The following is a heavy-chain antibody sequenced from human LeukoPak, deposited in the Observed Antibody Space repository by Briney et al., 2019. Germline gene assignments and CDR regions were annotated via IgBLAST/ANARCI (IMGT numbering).Heavy chain of an antibody. J-gene: IGHJ3*02. CDR2: ISATGSTT. V-gene: IGHV3-23*01. CDR1: GLTSISYA. CDR3: AKAYQRVALFLEDAFFT. Sequence: PGGSLRHSYTPSGLTSISYALLWLRRTPGKGLEWLSVISATGSTTYYADSVRGRFTISRDNSKNTLYLQMNSLRAEDTAVYYCAKAYQRVALFLEDAFFTRGQRTIVTVSA. D-gene: IGHD3-16*01.